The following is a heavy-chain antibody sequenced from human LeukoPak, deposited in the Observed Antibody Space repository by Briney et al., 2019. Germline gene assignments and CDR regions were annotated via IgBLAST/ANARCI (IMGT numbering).Heavy chain of an antibody. CDR1: GGSISSGSYY. CDR3: ARFHSLTYYFDY. J-gene: IGHJ4*02. D-gene: IGHD3-9*01. Sequence: SETLSLTCTVSGGSISSGSYYWSWIRQPAGNGLEWIGRMYTSGSTNYNPSLRSRVTISVDTSKNQFSLKLSSVTAADTAVYYCARFHSLTYYFDYWGQGTLVTVSS. V-gene: IGHV4-61*02. CDR2: MYTSGST.